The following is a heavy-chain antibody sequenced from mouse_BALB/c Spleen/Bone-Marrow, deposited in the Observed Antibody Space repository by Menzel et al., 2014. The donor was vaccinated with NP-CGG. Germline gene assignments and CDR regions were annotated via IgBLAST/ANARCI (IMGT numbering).Heavy chain of an antibody. CDR2: IDPANGNT. CDR1: GFNITDTF. J-gene: IGHJ2*01. CDR3: ARGEDY. Sequence: VQLQQSGAELVKPGASVKLSCTGSGFNITDTFMHWVKPRPEQGLEWIGRIDPANGNTKYDPQFQGKATITTDTSSNTAYLHLAILASEDTAVYSCARGEDYWGRGTTLAISS. V-gene: IGHV14-3*02.